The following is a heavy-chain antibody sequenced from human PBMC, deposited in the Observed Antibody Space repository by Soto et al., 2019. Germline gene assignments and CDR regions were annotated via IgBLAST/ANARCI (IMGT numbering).Heavy chain of an antibody. Sequence: PGGSLRLSCAASGYSFENFGMSGVLQDPGKGLEWISSISGSGFKKYYADSVKGRFTISRDNSKSTVYLELNNLSAEDTAVYHCAKNQGVELVPLATVDWFDPWGQGSVVTGSS. V-gene: IGHV3-23*01. CDR1: GYSFENFG. D-gene: IGHD1-26*01. CDR2: ISGSGFKK. CDR3: AKNQGVELVPLATVDWFDP. J-gene: IGHJ5*02.